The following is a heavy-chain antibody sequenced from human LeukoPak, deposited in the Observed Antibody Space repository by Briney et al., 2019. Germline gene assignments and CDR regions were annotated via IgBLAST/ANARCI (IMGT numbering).Heavy chain of an antibody. V-gene: IGHV1-2*02. D-gene: IGHD1-26*01. CDR1: GYTFTIYD. Sequence: GASVKVSFKASGYTFTIYDINWVRQATGQGLEWMGWINPNSGGTNYAQKFQGRVTMTRDTSISTAYMELSRLRSDDTAVYYCARGMSKVVSGSPSYWGQGTLVTVSS. CDR2: INPNSGGT. J-gene: IGHJ4*02. CDR3: ARGMSKVVSGSPSY.